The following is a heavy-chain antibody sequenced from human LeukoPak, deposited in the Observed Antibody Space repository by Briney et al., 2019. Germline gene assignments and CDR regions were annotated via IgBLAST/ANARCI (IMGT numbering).Heavy chain of an antibody. J-gene: IGHJ4*02. Sequence: GGSLRLSCAASGFSFSSFWMSWVRKTPGKGLEWVANMKQDGSDQYYVDSVKGRFTISRDNAKNSLYLQMNSLRAEDTAVYYCARLGGIPDYWGQGTLVTVSS. V-gene: IGHV3-7*01. CDR2: MKQDGSDQ. D-gene: IGHD3-16*01. CDR1: GFSFSSFW. CDR3: ARLGGIPDY.